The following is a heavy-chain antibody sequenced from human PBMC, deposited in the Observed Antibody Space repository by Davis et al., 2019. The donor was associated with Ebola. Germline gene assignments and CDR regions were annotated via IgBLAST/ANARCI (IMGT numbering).Heavy chain of an antibody. CDR1: GYSSTSYW. Sequence: GASLKISCKGSGYSSTSYWIGWVRQMPGKGLEWMGIIYPGDSDTRYSPSFQGQVTISADKSISTAYLQWSSLKASDTAMYYCARHVTLSGAATDYWGQGTLVTVSS. CDR3: ARHVTLSGAATDY. V-gene: IGHV5-51*01. CDR2: IYPGDSDT. D-gene: IGHD6-25*01. J-gene: IGHJ4*02.